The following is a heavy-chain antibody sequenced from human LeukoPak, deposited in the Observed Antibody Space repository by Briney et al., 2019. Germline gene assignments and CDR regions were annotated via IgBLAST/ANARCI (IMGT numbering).Heavy chain of an antibody. CDR2: ISGSGGGT. D-gene: IGHD3-3*01. V-gene: IGHV3-23*01. J-gene: IGHJ4*02. CDR3: ARDSGSVRFLEWFFDY. CDR1: GFTFSSYA. Sequence: SGGSLRLSCAASGFTFSSYAMSWVRQAPGKGLEWVSAISGSGGGTYYADSVKGRFTISRDNSKNTLYLQMNSLRAEDTAVYYCARDSGSVRFLEWFFDYWGQGTLVTVSS.